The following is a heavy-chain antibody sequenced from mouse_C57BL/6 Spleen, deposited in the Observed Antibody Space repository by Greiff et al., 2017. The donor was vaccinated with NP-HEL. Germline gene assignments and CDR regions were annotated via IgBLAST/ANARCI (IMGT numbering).Heavy chain of an antibody. CDR1: GFTFSSYG. CDR2: ISSGDSYT. V-gene: IGHV5-6*01. J-gene: IGHJ2*01. CDR3: GGRSPGLGPFDY. Sequence: EVQGVESGGDLVKPGGSLKLSCAASGFTFSSYGMSWVRQTPDKRLEWVATISSGDSYTYYPDSVKGRFTISRDNAKNTLYLQMSSLKSEDAAMYYCGGRSPGLGPFDYWGKGATLTVAS. D-gene: IGHD3-3*01.